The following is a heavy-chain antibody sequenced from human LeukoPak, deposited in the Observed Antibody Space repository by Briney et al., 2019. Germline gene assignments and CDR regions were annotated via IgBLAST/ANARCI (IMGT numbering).Heavy chain of an antibody. CDR1: GFTFSSYE. CDR3: ARDFYDFWSGYYPSLDY. CDR2: ISSSGSTI. Sequence: GGSLRLXCAASGFTFSSYEMNWVRQAPGKGLEWVSYISSSGSTIYYADSVKGRFTISRDNAKNSLYLQMNSLRAEDTAVYYCARDFYDFWSGYYPSLDYWGQGTLVTVSS. J-gene: IGHJ4*02. D-gene: IGHD3-3*01. V-gene: IGHV3-48*03.